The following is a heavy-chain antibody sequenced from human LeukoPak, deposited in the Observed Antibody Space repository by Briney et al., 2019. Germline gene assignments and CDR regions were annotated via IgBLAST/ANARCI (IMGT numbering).Heavy chain of an antibody. CDR3: ARDSFVGSYYYYYMDV. V-gene: IGHV3-21*01. Sequence: GGSLRLSCAASGFTFSSYSMNWVRQAPGKGLEWVSSISSSSSYIYYADSVRGRFTISRDNAKNSLYLQMNSLRAEDTAVYYCARDSFVGSYYYYYMDVWGKGTTVTVSS. CDR1: GFTFSSYS. D-gene: IGHD2-21*01. CDR2: ISSSSSYI. J-gene: IGHJ6*03.